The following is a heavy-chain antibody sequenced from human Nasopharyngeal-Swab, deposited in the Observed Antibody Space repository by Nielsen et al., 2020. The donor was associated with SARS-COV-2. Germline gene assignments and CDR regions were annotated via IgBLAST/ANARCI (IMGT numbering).Heavy chain of an antibody. CDR1: GFSLSTSGMC. Sequence: SGPTLVKPTQTLTLTCTFSGFSLSTSGMCVSWIRQPPGKALEWLARIDWDDDKYYSTSLKTRPTISKDTSKNQVVLTMTNMDPVDTATYYCARSGSYGGAFDIWGQGTMVTVSS. CDR2: IDWDDDK. J-gene: IGHJ3*02. V-gene: IGHV2-70*11. CDR3: ARSGSYGGAFDI. D-gene: IGHD4-17*01.